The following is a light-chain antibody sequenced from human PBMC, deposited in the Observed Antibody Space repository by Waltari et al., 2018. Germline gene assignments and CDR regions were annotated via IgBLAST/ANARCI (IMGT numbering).Light chain of an antibody. CDR1: TVGETY. CDR2: PDS. Sequence: SYDLSQPPSVTVSPGQTASITCSGDTVGETYVCWYQQKSGQSPVLVIFPDSKRPSGIPERFSGSNSGNTATLTISGTQPLDEGDYYCQAWDTNTEDVFGGGTRLTVL. V-gene: IGLV3-1*01. J-gene: IGLJ2*01. CDR3: QAWDTNTEDV.